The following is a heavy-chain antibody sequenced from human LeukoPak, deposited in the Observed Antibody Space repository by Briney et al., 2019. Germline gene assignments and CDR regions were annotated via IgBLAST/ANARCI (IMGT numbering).Heavy chain of an antibody. D-gene: IGHD2-2*03. CDR2: IYYSGST. J-gene: IGHJ6*02. CDR1: GGSFSGYY. Sequence: SETLSLTCAVYGGSFSGYYWSWIRQPPGKGLEWIGYIYYSGSTNYNPSLKSRVTISVDTSKNQFSLKLSSVTAADTAVYYCARHGYCSSTSCYFGMGYYYYGMDVWGQGTTVTVSS. CDR3: ARHGYCSSTSCYFGMGYYYYGMDV. V-gene: IGHV4-59*08.